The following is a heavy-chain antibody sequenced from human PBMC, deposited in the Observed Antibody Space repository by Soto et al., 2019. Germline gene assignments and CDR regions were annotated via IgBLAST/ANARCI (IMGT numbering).Heavy chain of an antibody. CDR2: ISAYNGNT. CDR3: ARVPYSGSPFDY. Sequence: ASVKVSCKASGYTFTSYGISWVRQAPGQGLECMGWISAYNGNTNYAQKLQGRVTMTTDTSTSTAYMELRSLRSDDTAVYYCARVPYSGSPFDYWGQGTQVTVSS. J-gene: IGHJ4*02. V-gene: IGHV1-18*01. D-gene: IGHD1-26*01. CDR1: GYTFTSYG.